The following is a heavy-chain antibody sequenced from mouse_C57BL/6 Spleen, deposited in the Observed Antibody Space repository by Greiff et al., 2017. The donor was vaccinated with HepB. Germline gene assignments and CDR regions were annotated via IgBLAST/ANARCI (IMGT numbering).Heavy chain of an antibody. CDR3: ARLTSFAY. CDR1: GYAFSSSW. J-gene: IGHJ3*01. CDR2: IYPGDGDT. V-gene: IGHV1-82*01. Sequence: QVQLKESGPELVKPGASVKISCKASGYAFSSSWMNWVKQRPGKGLEWIGRIYPGDGDTNYNGKIKGKATLTADKSSSTAYMQLSSLTSEDSAVYFCARLTSFAYWGQGTLVTVSA.